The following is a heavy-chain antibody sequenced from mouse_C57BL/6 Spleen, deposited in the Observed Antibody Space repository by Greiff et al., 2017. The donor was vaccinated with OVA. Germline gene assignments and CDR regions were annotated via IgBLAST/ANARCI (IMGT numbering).Heavy chain of an antibody. CDR1: GFTFSDYY. J-gene: IGHJ2*01. CDR2: INYDGSST. D-gene: IGHD2-4*01. V-gene: IGHV5-16*01. Sequence: EVHLVESEGGLVQPGSSMKLSCTASGFTFSDYYMAWVRQVPEKGLEWVANINYDGSSTYYLDSLKSRFIISRDNAKNILYLQMSSLKSEDTATYYCAREGDYDYDGDYFDYWGQGTTLTVSS. CDR3: AREGDYDYDGDYFDY.